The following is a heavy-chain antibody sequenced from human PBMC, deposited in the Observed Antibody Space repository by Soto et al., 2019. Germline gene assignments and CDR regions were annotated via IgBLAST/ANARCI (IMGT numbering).Heavy chain of an antibody. D-gene: IGHD3-16*01. Sequence: PGGSLRLSCAASVFTFSDRYMDWVRQAPGKGLEWVGRTKNKANSYTTEYAASVKGRFTISRDYSRDSVYLQMNSLKTDDTAVYYCTIEGAYPGPDFDYWGQGTLVTVSS. J-gene: IGHJ4*02. CDR2: TKNKANSYTT. V-gene: IGHV3-72*01. CDR1: VFTFSDRY. CDR3: TIEGAYPGPDFDY.